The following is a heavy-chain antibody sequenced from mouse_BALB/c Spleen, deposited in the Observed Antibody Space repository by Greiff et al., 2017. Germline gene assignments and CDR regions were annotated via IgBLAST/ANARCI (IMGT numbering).Heavy chain of an antibody. D-gene: IGHD2-14*01. Sequence: EVQVVESGPELVKPGASVKMSCKASGYTFTSYVMHWVKQKPGQGLEWIGYINPYNDGTKYNEKFKGKATLTSDKSSSTAYMELSSLTSEDSAVYYCASNYRYDVFAYWGQGTLVTVSA. J-gene: IGHJ3*01. CDR1: GYTFTSYV. V-gene: IGHV1-14*01. CDR3: ASNYRYDVFAY. CDR2: INPYNDGT.